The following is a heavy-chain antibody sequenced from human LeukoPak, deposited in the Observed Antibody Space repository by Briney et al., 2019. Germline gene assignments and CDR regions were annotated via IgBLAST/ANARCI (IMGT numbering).Heavy chain of an antibody. CDR2: IYPGDSDT. CDR1: GYSFTSYW. CDR3: ARKRKYDSSGYYPDAFDI. D-gene: IGHD3-22*01. J-gene: IGHJ3*02. V-gene: IGHV5-51*01. Sequence: GESLKISCKGSGYSFTSYWIGWVRQMPGKGLEWMGIIYPGDSDTRYSPSFQGQVTISDDKSISTAYLQWSSLKASDTAMYYCARKRKYDSSGYYPDAFDIWGQGTMVTVSS.